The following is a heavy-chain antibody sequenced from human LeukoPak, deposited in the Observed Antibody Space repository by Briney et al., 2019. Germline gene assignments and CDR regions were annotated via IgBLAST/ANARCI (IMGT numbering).Heavy chain of an antibody. V-gene: IGHV1-8*01. CDR2: MNPNSGNT. D-gene: IGHD1-26*01. J-gene: IGHJ5*01. CDR3: GRRKGGRHRGWFGP. Sequence: ASVKVSCKASGYTFTSYDINWVRQATGQGLEWMGWMNPNSGNTGYAQKFQGRVTMTRNTSISTAYMELSSLRSEDTAVYYWGRRKGGRHRGWFGPLGQGNLVTGSS. CDR1: GYTFTSYD.